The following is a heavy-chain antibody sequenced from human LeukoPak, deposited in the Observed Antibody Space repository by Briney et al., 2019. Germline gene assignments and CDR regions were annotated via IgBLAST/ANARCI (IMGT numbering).Heavy chain of an antibody. J-gene: IGHJ4*02. CDR1: GGSISSSSYY. V-gene: IGHV4-39*01. CDR3: AGTYGSGSYYKSPFDY. Sequence: SETLSLTCTVSGGSISSSSYYWGWIRQPPGEGLEWIGSIYYSGSTYYNPSLKSRVTISVDTSKNQFSLKLSSVTAADTAVYYCAGTYGSGSYYKSPFDYWGQGTLVTVSS. D-gene: IGHD3-10*01. CDR2: IYYSGST.